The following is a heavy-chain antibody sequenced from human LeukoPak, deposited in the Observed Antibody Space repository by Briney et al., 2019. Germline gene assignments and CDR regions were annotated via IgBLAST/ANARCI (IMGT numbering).Heavy chain of an antibody. CDR3: GRATGTDAFDI. V-gene: IGHV4-30-2*01. D-gene: IGHD1-1*01. CDR1: GGSISSGGHS. J-gene: IGHJ3*02. Sequence: SETLSLTCAVSGGSISSGGHSWSWIPQPPGKGLEWIGYIYDSGSTYYNPSRKSRVNISADRSKNQFSLKLSSVTAADTAVYHCGRATGTDAFDIWGQGTMVTVSS. CDR2: IYDSGST.